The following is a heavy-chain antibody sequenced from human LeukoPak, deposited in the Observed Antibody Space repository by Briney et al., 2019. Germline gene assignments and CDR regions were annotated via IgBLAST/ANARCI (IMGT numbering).Heavy chain of an antibody. J-gene: IGHJ4*02. CDR2: INHSGST. Sequence: SETLSLTCAVYGGSFSGYYWSWIRQPPGKGLEWIGEINHSGSTNYNPSLKSRVTISVDTSKNQFSLKLSSVTAADTAVYYCARGQGGSSHYYDRGTYYFDYWGQGTLVTVSS. V-gene: IGHV4-34*01. CDR3: ARGQGGSSHYYDRGTYYFDY. D-gene: IGHD3-22*01. CDR1: GGSFSGYY.